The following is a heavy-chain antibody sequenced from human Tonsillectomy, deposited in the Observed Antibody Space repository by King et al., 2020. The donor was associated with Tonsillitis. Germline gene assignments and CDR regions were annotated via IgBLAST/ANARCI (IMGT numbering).Heavy chain of an antibody. CDR3: TKNREYCTNGVCFYYYYMDV. Sequence: VQLVESGGGVVRPGGSLRLSCAASGFTFSGSAMHWVRQASGKGLEWVGRIRSKGDSYATAYAASVKGRFTISRDDSNNTAYLQMNSLKTEDTAVYYCTKNREYCTNGVCFYYYYMDVWGKGTTVTVSS. J-gene: IGHJ6*03. V-gene: IGHV3-73*01. CDR1: GFTFSGSA. D-gene: IGHD2-8*01. CDR2: IRSKGDSYAT.